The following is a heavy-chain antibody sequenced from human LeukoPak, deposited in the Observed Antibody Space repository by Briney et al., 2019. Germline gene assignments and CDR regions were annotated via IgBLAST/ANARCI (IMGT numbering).Heavy chain of an antibody. CDR1: GFTFSSYW. CDR3: AREYYDSSGSPYFDY. V-gene: IGHV3-74*01. J-gene: IGHJ4*02. D-gene: IGHD3-22*01. CDR2: INSDGSST. Sequence: SGGSLRLSCAASGFTFSSYWMHWVRQAPGKGLVWVSRINSDGSSTTYGDSAKGRFTISRDNAKNTLYMYIHSLRAEDTAVYYCAREYYDSSGSPYFDYWGQGTLVTVSS.